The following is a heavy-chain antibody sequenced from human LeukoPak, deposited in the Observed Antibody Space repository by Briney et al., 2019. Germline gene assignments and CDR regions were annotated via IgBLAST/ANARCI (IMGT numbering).Heavy chain of an antibody. CDR1: GFSFSNHS. D-gene: IGHD3-9*01. Sequence: GGSLRLSCAASGFSFSNHSMNWVRQAPGKGLEWVSYISGSSNIIYHANSVKGRFTISRDNAKNSLFLQMSGLRADDTAVYYCARATERLTGLPTYYYYYMDVWGKGTTVTVSS. J-gene: IGHJ6*03. CDR2: ISGSSNII. V-gene: IGHV3-48*01. CDR3: ARATERLTGLPTYYYYYMDV.